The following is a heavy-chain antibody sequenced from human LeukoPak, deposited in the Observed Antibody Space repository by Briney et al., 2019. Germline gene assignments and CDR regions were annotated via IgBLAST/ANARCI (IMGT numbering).Heavy chain of an antibody. Sequence: SETLSLTCSVSGGSITTNYWSWIRQPPGKGLEWIGYMYYSGSTNYNPSLKSRVTISLDTSKNKFSLKLSSVTAADTALYYCASAPRQGSIGSLDYWGQGTLVTVSS. J-gene: IGHJ4*02. CDR2: MYYSGST. CDR3: ASAPRQGSIGSLDY. CDR1: GGSITTNY. D-gene: IGHD3-10*01. V-gene: IGHV4-59*08.